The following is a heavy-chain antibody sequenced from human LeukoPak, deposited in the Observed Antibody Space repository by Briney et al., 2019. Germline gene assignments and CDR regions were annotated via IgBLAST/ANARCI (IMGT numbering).Heavy chain of an antibody. V-gene: IGHV3-7*01. Sequence: GGSLRLSCAASGFTFSSYSMNWVRQAPGKGLEWVANIKQDGSEKYYVDSVKGRFTISRDNAKNSLYLQMNSLRAEDTAVYYCARGDYSNYFRFDYWGQGTLVTVSS. J-gene: IGHJ4*02. CDR3: ARGDYSNYFRFDY. CDR2: IKQDGSEK. D-gene: IGHD4-11*01. CDR1: GFTFSSYS.